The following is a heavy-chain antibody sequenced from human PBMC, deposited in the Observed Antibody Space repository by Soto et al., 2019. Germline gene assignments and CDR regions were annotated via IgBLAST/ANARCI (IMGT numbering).Heavy chain of an antibody. CDR3: ARDGGRGWDLDN. Sequence: QGQLVESGGGLVRPGGSLRLSCAASGFTFSVYYMSWIRQAPGKGLEWVSHISGSGKTIYYAHSVKGRFSISRDNAEKSLYLQMNSLRGEDTAVYYCARDGGRGWDLDNWGQGTLVTVSS. V-gene: IGHV3-11*01. CDR1: GFTFSVYY. D-gene: IGHD6-19*01. J-gene: IGHJ4*02. CDR2: ISGSGKTI.